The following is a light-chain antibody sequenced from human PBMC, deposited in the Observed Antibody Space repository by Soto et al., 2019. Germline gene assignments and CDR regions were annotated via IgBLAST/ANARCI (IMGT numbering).Light chain of an antibody. Sequence: EVMMTQSPATLSVSPGEGVTLSCRASQGIGDTLAWYQQRPGQAPRPLIYDGSKRAAGVPDRISGDGSGTDYTLTISSLEPEDFAVYYCQQRTRWPMTFGQGTRLEIK. CDR3: QQRTRWPMT. CDR2: DGS. V-gene: IGKV3D-11*01. J-gene: IGKJ5*01. CDR1: QGIGDT.